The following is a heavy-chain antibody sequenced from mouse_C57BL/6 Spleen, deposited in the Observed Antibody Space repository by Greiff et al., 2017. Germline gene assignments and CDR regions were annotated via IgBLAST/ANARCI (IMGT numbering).Heavy chain of an antibody. J-gene: IGHJ4*01. Sequence: QVLLQQFGAQLAKPGASVTLSCKASGYTFTSYWFHWVKQRPGQGLEWIGYINPSSGYTKYNQKFKDKATLTADKSSSTAYMQRSSLTYEDSAVYYCAKGRYGNFLYAMDYWGQGTSVNVTS. D-gene: IGHD2-10*02. V-gene: IGHV1-7*01. CDR1: GYTFTSYW. CDR3: AKGRYGNFLYAMDY. CDR2: INPSSGYT.